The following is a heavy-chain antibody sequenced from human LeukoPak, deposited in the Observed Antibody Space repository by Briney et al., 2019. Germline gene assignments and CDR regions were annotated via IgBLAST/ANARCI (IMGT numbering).Heavy chain of an antibody. CDR3: ARDLTGGEYFDS. CDR2: ISPSSSYI. D-gene: IGHD3-16*01. CDR1: GFTLSSFK. V-gene: IGHV3-21*01. Sequence: PGGSLRLSCAASGFTLSSFKMTWVRQAPGKGLEWVASISPSSSYISYADSLKGRVTVSRDNAKNSVFLQMSSLRAEETAVYFCARDLTGGEYFDSWGQGTLVSVSS. J-gene: IGHJ4*02.